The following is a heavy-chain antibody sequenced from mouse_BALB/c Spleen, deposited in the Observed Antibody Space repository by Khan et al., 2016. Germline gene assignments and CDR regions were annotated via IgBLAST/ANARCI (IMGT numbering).Heavy chain of an antibody. CDR1: GYSFTSYW. V-gene: IGHV1S126*01. CDR2: IDPSDSET. J-gene: IGHJ3*01. CDR3: AIDSSGYWFAY. Sequence: VQLQESGPQLVRPGASVKISCKASGYSFTSYWIHWVKQRPGQGLEWIGLIDPSDSETRLNQKFKDKATLTVDKSSSTAYMQLSSPTSEDSAVYYCAIDSSGYWFAYWGQGTLVTVSA. D-gene: IGHD3-2*01.